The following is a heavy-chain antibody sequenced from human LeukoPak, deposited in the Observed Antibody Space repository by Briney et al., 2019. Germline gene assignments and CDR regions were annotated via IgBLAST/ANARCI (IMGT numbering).Heavy chain of an antibody. V-gene: IGHV4-39*07. CDR1: GGSISSSSYY. CDR3: ARDGGSYYNWFGP. CDR2: IYYSGST. D-gene: IGHD1-26*01. J-gene: IGHJ5*02. Sequence: SETLSLTCTVSGGSISSSSYYWGWIRQPPGKGLEWIGSIYYSGSTYYNPSLKSRVTISVDTSKNQFSLKLSSVTAADTAVYYCARDGGSYYNWFGPWGQGTLVTVSS.